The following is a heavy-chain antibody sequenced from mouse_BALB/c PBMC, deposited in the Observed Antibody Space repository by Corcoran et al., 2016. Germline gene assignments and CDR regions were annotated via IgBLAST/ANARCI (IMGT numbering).Heavy chain of an antibody. CDR3: AREVPGGNPFDY. D-gene: IGHD2-1*01. Sequence: EVQLQQSGPELVKPGASVKMSCKASGYTFTSYVMHWVKQKPGQGLEWIGYIYPYNDGTKYNEKFKGKATLTSDKSSSAAYMEFSSLTSEDSAVYYCAREVPGGNPFDYWGQGTTLTVSS. J-gene: IGHJ2*01. V-gene: IGHV1S136*01. CDR2: IYPYNDGT. CDR1: GYTFTSYV.